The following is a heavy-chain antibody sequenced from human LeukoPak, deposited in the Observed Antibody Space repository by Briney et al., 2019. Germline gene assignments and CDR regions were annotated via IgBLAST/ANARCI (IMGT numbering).Heavy chain of an antibody. V-gene: IGHV1-69*13. CDR1: GGTFSSYA. CDR2: IIPIFGTA. CDR3: ARDSGDITMSPEGY. Sequence: GASVKVSCKASGGTFSSYAISWVRQAPGQGLEWMGGIIPIFGTANYAQKFQGRVTITADESTSTAYMELSSLRSEDAAVYYCARDSGDITMSPEGYWGQGTLVTVSS. J-gene: IGHJ4*02. D-gene: IGHD3-10*02.